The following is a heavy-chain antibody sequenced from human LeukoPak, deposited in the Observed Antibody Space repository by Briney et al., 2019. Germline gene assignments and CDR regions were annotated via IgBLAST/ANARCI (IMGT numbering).Heavy chain of an antibody. CDR3: ARVPLVVDDAFDI. CDR2: INPNSGGT. V-gene: IGHV1-2*06. CDR1: GYTFTGYY. D-gene: IGHD3-22*01. J-gene: IGHJ3*02. Sequence: ASVKVSCKASGYTFTGYYMHWVRQAPGQGLEWMGRINPNSGGTNYAQKFQGRVTMTRDTSISTAYMELSRLSSDDTAVYYCARVPLVVDDAFDIWGQGTMVTVSS.